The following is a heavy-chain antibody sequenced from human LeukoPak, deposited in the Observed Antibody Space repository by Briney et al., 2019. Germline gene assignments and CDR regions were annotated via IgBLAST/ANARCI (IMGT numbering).Heavy chain of an antibody. CDR1: GFTFSSYA. Sequence: GGSLRLSCAASGFTFSSYAMSWARQAPGKGLEWVSATSGSGGSTYYADSVKGRFTISRDNSKNTLYLQMNSLRAEDTAVYYCAKNVLGKGGAFDIWGQGTMVTVSS. V-gene: IGHV3-23*01. J-gene: IGHJ3*02. CDR3: AKNVLGKGGAFDI. D-gene: IGHD1-1*01. CDR2: TSGSGGST.